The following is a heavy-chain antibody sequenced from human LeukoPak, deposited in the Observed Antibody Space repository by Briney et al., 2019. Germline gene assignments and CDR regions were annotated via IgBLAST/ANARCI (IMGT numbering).Heavy chain of an antibody. V-gene: IGHV3-49*04. CDR3: TRAQTEVGAKYYFDY. D-gene: IGHD1-26*01. Sequence: PGGSLRLSCTASAFTFGDYAMNWVRQAPGKGLEWVGFVRGQPYGATTEYAASVKGRFTISRDDSKSIAYLQMNSLKTEDTAVYYCTRAQTEVGAKYYFDYWGQGTLVTVSS. CDR2: VRGQPYGATT. CDR1: AFTFGDYA. J-gene: IGHJ4*02.